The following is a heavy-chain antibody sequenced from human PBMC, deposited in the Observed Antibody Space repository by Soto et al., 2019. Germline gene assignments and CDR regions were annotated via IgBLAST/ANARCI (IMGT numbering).Heavy chain of an antibody. J-gene: IGHJ5*02. CDR2: VTGSGSQI. Sequence: GGSLRLSCAASGFTISTYAMTWVRQAPGKGLECVSGVTGSGSQIYYADSVKGRFTISKDNSKNTLYLQMSSLREEDTALYYCAKDAVYRDGLWLMDSWGQGTLVTVSS. D-gene: IGHD2-21*01. V-gene: IGHV3-23*01. CDR1: GFTISTYA. CDR3: AKDAVYRDGLWLMDS.